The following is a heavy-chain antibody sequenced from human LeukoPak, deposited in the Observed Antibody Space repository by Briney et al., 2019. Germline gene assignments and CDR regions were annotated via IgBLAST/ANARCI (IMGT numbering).Heavy chain of an antibody. Sequence: GGSLRLPCAASGFTFSSYGMHWVRQAPGKGLEWVAFIRYDGSNKYYADSVKGRFTISRDNSKNTLYLQMNSLRAEDTAVYYCAKESEWGPPYYFDYWGQGTLVTVSS. J-gene: IGHJ4*02. CDR1: GFTFSSYG. D-gene: IGHD2-8*01. CDR2: IRYDGSNK. CDR3: AKESEWGPPYYFDY. V-gene: IGHV3-30*02.